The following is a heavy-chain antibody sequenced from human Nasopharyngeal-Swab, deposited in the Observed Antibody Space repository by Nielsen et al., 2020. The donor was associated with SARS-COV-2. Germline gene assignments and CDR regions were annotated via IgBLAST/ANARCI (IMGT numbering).Heavy chain of an antibody. D-gene: IGHD1-26*01. CDR1: GDSVSSNSAA. V-gene: IGHV6-1*01. CDR3: ARGSGTYSDYFDY. J-gene: IGHJ4*02. Sequence: SQTPSLTCAISGDSVSSNSAAWTWIRQPPSRGLEWLGRTYFRSKWLNDYAVSVKSRITINQDTSRNQFSLQLNSVTPEDTAIYYCARGSGTYSDYFDYWGQGTLVSVSS. CDR2: TYFRSKWLN.